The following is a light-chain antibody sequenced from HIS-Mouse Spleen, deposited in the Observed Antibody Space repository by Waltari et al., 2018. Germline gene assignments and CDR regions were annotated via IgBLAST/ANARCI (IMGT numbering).Light chain of an antibody. CDR2: DVS. Sequence: QSALTQPASVSGSPGQSITIPCTGTSSAVGGYHYVSWYHQHPGKAPKLMIYDVSNRPSGVSNRFSGSKSGNTASLTISGLQAEDEADYYCSSYTSSSTYVFGTGTKVTVL. J-gene: IGLJ1*01. CDR3: SSYTSSSTYV. V-gene: IGLV2-14*03. CDR1: SSAVGGYHY.